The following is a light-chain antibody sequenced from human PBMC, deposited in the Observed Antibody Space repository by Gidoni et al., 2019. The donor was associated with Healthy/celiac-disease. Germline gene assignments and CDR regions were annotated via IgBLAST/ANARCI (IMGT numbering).Light chain of an antibody. CDR1: QSISSY. J-gene: IGKJ3*01. V-gene: IGKV1-39*01. CDR3: QQSYSTPHT. Sequence: DIQMTQYPSSLSASVGDRVTITCRASQSISSYLHWYQQKPGKAPKLLIYAASSLQSGVPSRFSGSGSGTDFTLTISSLQPEDFATYYCQQSYSTPHTFGPGTKVDIK. CDR2: AAS.